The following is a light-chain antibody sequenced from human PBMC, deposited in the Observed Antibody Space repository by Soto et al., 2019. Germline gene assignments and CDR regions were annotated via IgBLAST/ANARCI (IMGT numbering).Light chain of an antibody. CDR2: YVS. V-gene: IGLV2-14*01. Sequence: QSALTQPASVSGSPGQSITISCTGTSSDVGGYNYVSWYQQHPGKAPKFMIYYVSYRPSGVSTLFSDFKSGSTASLTISGLQAEDEGDYYCRSYTGSSTYLVFGGGTKLTVL. CDR1: SSDVGGYNY. CDR3: RSYTGSSTYLV. J-gene: IGLJ2*01.